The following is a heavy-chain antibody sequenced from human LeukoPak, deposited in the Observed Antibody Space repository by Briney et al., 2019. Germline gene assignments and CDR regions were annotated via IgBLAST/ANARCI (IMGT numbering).Heavy chain of an antibody. CDR2: MNPNSGNT. V-gene: IGHV1-8*01. D-gene: IGHD3-22*01. CDR3: ARTAGSSGSDY. J-gene: IGHJ4*02. CDR1: EYTFTSYD. Sequence: ASVKVSCKASEYTFTSYDINWVRQATGQGLEWMGWMNPNSGNTGYAQKFRGRVTMTRSTSISTAYMELSSLRSEDTAVYYCARTAGSSGSDYWGQGTLVTVSS.